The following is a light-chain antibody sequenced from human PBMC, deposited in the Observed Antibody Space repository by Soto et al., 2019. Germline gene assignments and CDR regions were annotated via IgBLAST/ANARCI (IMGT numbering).Light chain of an antibody. CDR3: SSYTSSRSYV. J-gene: IGLJ1*01. Sequence: QSALTQPASVSGSPGQSITISCTGTSSDVGGSDFVSWHQQHPGKAPKLMIYDVSKWPSGVSNRFSGSKSGNTASLTISGLQAEDEADYDCSSYTSSRSYVFGTGTKLTVL. CDR2: DVS. CDR1: SSDVGGSDF. V-gene: IGLV2-14*01.